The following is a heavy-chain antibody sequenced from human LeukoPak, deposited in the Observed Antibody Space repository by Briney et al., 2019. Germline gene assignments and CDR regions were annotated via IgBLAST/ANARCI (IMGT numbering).Heavy chain of an antibody. CDR3: ATHVKYRSSTSCYETFDY. J-gene: IGHJ4*02. D-gene: IGHD2-2*01. Sequence: SETLSLTCAVSGGSISSGGYSWSWIRQPPGKGLEWIGYIYHSGSTYYNPSLKSRVTISVDRSKNQFSLKLSSVTAADTAVYYCATHVKYRSSTSCYETFDYWGQGTLVTVSS. CDR2: IYHSGST. V-gene: IGHV4-30-2*01. CDR1: GGSISSGGYS.